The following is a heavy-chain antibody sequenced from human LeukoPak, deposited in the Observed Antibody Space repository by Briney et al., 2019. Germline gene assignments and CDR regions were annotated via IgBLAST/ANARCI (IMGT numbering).Heavy chain of an antibody. D-gene: IGHD6-19*01. Sequence: PGGFLRLSCAASGFTFSNYAMSWVRQAPGKGLEWVSGISGSAGSTYYADSVKGRFSISRDNSKNTVYLQMNRLRAEDTAAYYCAKDLAYRSGWFLGALDVWGQGTMVTVSS. CDR3: AKDLAYRSGWFLGALDV. CDR1: GFTFSNYA. J-gene: IGHJ3*01. CDR2: ISGSAGST. V-gene: IGHV3-23*01.